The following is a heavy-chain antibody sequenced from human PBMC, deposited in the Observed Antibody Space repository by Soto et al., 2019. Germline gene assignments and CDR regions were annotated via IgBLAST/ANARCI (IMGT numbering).Heavy chain of an antibody. J-gene: IGHJ4*02. D-gene: IGHD6-13*01. CDR2: IHHSGST. CDR1: GVSISSDNW. CDR3: ASDQGSIPGE. V-gene: IGHV4-4*02. Sequence: QVQLQESGPGLVRPSGTVSLTCAVSGVSISSDNWWSWVRQPPGKALEWIGEIHHSGSTNYNPYLKSRVTMSVVPSQDLFSLTLNSVTAADAAFSYCASDQGSIPGEWGQGTLVSVAS.